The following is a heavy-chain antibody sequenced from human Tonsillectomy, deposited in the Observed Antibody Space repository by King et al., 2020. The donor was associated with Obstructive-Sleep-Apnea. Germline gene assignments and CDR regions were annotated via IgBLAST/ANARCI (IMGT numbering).Heavy chain of an antibody. CDR2: IDPSDSYT. CDR3: ARQSYCSGGSCYPIDY. J-gene: IGHJ4*02. CDR1: GYSFTTYW. Sequence: EQLVQSGAEVKKPGASLRISCKGSGYSFTTYWISWVRQMPGKGLEWMGRIDPSDSYTNYSPSFQGHVTISADKSISTAYLQWSSLKASDTAIYYCARQSYCSGGSCYPIDYWGQGTLVTVSS. V-gene: IGHV5-10-1*03. D-gene: IGHD2-15*01.